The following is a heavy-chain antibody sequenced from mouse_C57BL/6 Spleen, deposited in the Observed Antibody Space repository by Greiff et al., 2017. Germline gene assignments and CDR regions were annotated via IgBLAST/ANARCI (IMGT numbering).Heavy chain of an antibody. V-gene: IGHV5-6*01. J-gene: IGHJ1*03. Sequence: EVQRVESGGDLVKPGGSLKLSCAASGFTFSSYGMSWVRQTPDKRLEWVATISSGGSYTYYPDSVKGRFTISRDNAKNTLYLQMSSLKSEDTAMYYCARRRDQGYFDVWGTGTTVTVSS. CDR3: ARRRDQGYFDV. CDR2: ISSGGSYT. CDR1: GFTFSSYG.